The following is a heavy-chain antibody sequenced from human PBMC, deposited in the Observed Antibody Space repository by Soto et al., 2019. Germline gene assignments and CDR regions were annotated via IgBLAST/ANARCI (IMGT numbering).Heavy chain of an antibody. CDR2: IIPIFGTA. CDR1: GGTFISYA. Sequence: SVKVSCKASGGTFISYAISWVRQAPGQGLEWMGGIIPIFGTANYAQKFQGRVTITADESTSTAYMELSSLRSEDTAVYYCARGGRREWLSNNYFDYWGQGTLVTVSS. D-gene: IGHD3-3*01. CDR3: ARGGRREWLSNNYFDY. J-gene: IGHJ4*02. V-gene: IGHV1-69*13.